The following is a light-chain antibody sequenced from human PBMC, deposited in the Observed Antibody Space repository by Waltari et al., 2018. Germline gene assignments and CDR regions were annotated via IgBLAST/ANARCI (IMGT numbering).Light chain of an antibody. CDR2: DVS. CDR3: QQYATSPIT. V-gene: IGKV3-20*01. J-gene: IGKJ5*01. CDR1: QSVPKNY. Sequence: EIVLTQSPGTVSLSPGERATLSCRASQSVPKNYLGWFQQKPGQAPRRLIYDVSNRAAGIPARFSGSGSGTDFTLTLSRLEPEDFAVYYCQQYATSPITFGQGTRLEIK.